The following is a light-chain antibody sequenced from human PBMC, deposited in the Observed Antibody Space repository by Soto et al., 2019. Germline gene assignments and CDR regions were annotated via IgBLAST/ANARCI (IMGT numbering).Light chain of an antibody. Sequence: DIQMTQSPSSLSASVGDRVTITCQASQDISNYLNWYQQKPGKAPKLLIYDASNLETGVPSRFSGSGSGTDFTFTISSLHPEDIAVYYCQQYNKWPPLTFSGGTKVDI. V-gene: IGKV1-33*01. CDR2: DAS. CDR1: QDISNY. J-gene: IGKJ4*01. CDR3: QQYNKWPPLT.